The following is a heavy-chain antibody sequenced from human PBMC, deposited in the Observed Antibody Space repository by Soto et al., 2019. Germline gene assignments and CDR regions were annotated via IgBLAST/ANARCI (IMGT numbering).Heavy chain of an antibody. Sequence: GASVKVSCKASGGTFSSYAISWVRQAPGQGLEWMGGIIPIFGTANYAQKFQGRVTITADESTSTAYMELSSLRSEDTAVYYCTREAYYCSSTSCPPAYWGQGALVTVSS. CDR2: IIPIFGTA. J-gene: IGHJ4*02. CDR3: TREAYYCSSTSCPPAY. V-gene: IGHV1-69*13. CDR1: GGTFSSYA. D-gene: IGHD2-2*01.